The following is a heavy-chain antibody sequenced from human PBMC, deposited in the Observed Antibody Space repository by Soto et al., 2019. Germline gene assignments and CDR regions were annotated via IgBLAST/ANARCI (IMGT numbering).Heavy chain of an antibody. D-gene: IGHD1-1*01. Sequence: EVQLLESGGGLVQPGGSLRLSCAASGCTFSSYAMIWVRQSPGKGLEWVSAISGSGCSTYYADSVKGRFTISRDNSKNKLNMQMNSLRAEDTAVYYCATQLYFDYWGKGTLVTVSS. CDR3: ATQLYFDY. CDR1: GCTFSSYA. V-gene: IGHV3-23*01. CDR2: ISGSGCST. J-gene: IGHJ4*02.